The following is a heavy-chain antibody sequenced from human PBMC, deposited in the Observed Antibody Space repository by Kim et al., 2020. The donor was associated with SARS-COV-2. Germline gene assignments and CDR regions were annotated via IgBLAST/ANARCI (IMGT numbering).Heavy chain of an antibody. CDR3: ARGYYGSGSYHYYYYYGMDV. CDR1: GGSISSSSYY. J-gene: IGHJ6*02. CDR2: IYYSGST. Sequence: SETLSLTCTVSGGSISSSSYYCGWIRQPPGKGLEWIGSIYYSGSTYYNPSLRSRVTISVDTSKNQFSLNLTSVTAADTAVYYCARGYYGSGSYHYYYYYGMDVWGQGTTVTVSS. V-gene: IGHV4-39*07. D-gene: IGHD3-10*01.